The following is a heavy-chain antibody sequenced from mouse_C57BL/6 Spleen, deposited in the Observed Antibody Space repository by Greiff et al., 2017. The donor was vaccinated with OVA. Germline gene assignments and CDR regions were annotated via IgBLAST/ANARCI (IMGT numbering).Heavy chain of an antibody. V-gene: IGHV5-6*01. J-gene: IGHJ4*01. CDR1: GFTFSSYG. D-gene: IGHD1-1*01. CDR2: ISSGGSYT. CDR3: ASHYYGSSLYYYAMDY. Sequence: EVMLVESGGDLVKPGGSLKLSCAASGFTFSSYGMSWVRQTPDKRLEWVATISSGGSYTYYPDSVKGRFTISRDNAKNTLYLQMSSLKSEDTAMYYCASHYYGSSLYYYAMDYWGQGTSVTVSS.